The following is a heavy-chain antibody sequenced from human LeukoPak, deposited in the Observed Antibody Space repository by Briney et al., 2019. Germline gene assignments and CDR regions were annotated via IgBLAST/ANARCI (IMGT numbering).Heavy chain of an antibody. V-gene: IGHV1-18*01. J-gene: IGHJ4*02. Sequence: ASVKVSCKASGYTFTSYGISWVHQAPGQGLEGWGWIGAYNGNTNYAQKLQGRVTMTTDTSTSTAYMELRSLRSDDTAVYYCARILFLEWFPKYYFDYWGQGTLVTVSS. CDR3: ARILFLEWFPKYYFDY. D-gene: IGHD3-3*01. CDR1: GYTFTSYG. CDR2: IGAYNGNT.